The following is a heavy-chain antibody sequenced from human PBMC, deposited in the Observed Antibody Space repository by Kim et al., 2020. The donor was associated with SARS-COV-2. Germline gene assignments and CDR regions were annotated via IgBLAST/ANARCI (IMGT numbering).Heavy chain of an antibody. Sequence: SETLSLTCAVYGGSFSGYYWSWIRQPPGKGLEWIGEINHSGSTNYNPSLKSRVTISVDTSKNQFSLKLSSVTAADTAVYYCARDYGDYGVYWGQGTLVTVSS. CDR2: INHSGST. V-gene: IGHV4-34*01. J-gene: IGHJ4*02. CDR1: GGSFSGYY. D-gene: IGHD4-17*01. CDR3: ARDYGDYGVY.